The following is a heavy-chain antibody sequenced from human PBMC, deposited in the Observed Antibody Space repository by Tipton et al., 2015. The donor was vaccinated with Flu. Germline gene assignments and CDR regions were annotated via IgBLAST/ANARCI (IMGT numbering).Heavy chain of an antibody. CDR3: ARSCGVSSHSRYYGVDV. V-gene: IGHV3-23*01. D-gene: IGHD2-15*01. J-gene: IGHJ6*02. CDR2: IGGSGGNI. CDR1: GFTFSTYG. Sequence: CAASGFTFSTYGMTWVRQAPGKGLEWVAEIGGSGGNIFYADTVKGRFTISRDNSKNTLYLQMNSLTAGDTAVYYCARSCGVSSHSRYYGVDVWGQGTTVTVSS.